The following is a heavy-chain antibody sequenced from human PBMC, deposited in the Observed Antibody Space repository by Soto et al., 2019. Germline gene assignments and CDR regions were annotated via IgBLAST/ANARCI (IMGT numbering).Heavy chain of an antibody. Sequence: QVQLVQSGAEVKNSGASVKVSCKASGYTFTSYGFSWVRQAPGQGLEWMGWISASNGNTNYAQKLHGRDTMNTDTSTGTADMELRSLSSGDTATYYCARASVRYCRDGVCYQGDYYFAMAVWGQGTTVTVS. J-gene: IGHJ6*02. D-gene: IGHD2-8*01. V-gene: IGHV1-18*01. CDR1: GYTFTSYG. CDR2: ISASNGNT. CDR3: ARASVRYCRDGVCYQGDYYFAMAV.